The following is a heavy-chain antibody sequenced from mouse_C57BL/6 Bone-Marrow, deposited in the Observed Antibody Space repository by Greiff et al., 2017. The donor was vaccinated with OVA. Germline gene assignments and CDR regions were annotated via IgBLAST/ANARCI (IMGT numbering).Heavy chain of an antibody. CDR2: IWCGGST. Sequence: VKLQESGPGLVQPSQSLSITCTVSGFSLTSYGVHWVRQSPGTGLEWLGVIWCGGSTDYNAAFISRPSISKDNSKSQVFVKMNSLQADDTAIYYCARMDYYGSRRAWFAYWGQGTLVTVSA. CDR1: GFSLTSYG. CDR3: ARMDYYGSRRAWFAY. V-gene: IGHV2-2*01. J-gene: IGHJ3*01. D-gene: IGHD1-1*01.